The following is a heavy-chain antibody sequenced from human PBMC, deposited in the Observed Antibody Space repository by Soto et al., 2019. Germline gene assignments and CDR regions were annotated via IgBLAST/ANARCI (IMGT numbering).Heavy chain of an antibody. CDR2: IWYDGSNK. CDR1: GFTFSSYG. V-gene: IGHV3-33*01. D-gene: IGHD2-2*02. CDR3: ARERGYCSSTSCYIGY. J-gene: IGHJ4*02. Sequence: PGGSLRLSCAASGFTFSSYGMHWVRQAPGKGLEWVAVIWYDGSNKYYADSVKGRFTISRDNSKNTLYLQMNSLRAEDTAVYYCARERGYCSSTSCYIGYWGQGTLVTVSS.